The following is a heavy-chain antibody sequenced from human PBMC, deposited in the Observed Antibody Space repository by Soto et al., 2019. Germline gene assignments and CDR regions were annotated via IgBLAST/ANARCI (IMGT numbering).Heavy chain of an antibody. J-gene: IGHJ4*02. CDR2: IYHSGST. D-gene: IGHD3-10*01. Sequence: SSETLSLTCAVSGGSISSGGYSWTWIRQPPGKGLEWIGYIYHSGSTYYNPSLKSRVTISVDRSKNQFSLKPSSVTAADTAVYYCARGPPFGYWGQGTLVTVSS. CDR1: GGSISSGGYS. CDR3: ARGPPFGY. V-gene: IGHV4-30-2*01.